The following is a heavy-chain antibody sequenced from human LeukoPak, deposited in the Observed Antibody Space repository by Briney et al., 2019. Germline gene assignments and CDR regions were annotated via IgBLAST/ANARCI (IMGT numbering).Heavy chain of an antibody. CDR1: GGSFSGYY. CDR2: INHSGST. J-gene: IGHJ6*03. V-gene: IGHV4-34*01. Sequence: PSETLSLTCAVYGGSFSGYYWSWIRQPPGKGLEWIGEINHSGSTNYNPSLKSRVTISVDTSKNQLSLKLSSVTAADTAVYYCARLYRVVVVPAASPGNYYYMDVWGKGTTVTVSS. CDR3: ARLYRVVVVPAASPGNYYYMDV. D-gene: IGHD2-2*01.